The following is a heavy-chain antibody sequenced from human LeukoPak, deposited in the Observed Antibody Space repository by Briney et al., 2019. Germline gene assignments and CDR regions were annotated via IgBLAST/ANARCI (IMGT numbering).Heavy chain of an antibody. J-gene: IGHJ4*02. D-gene: IGHD3-3*01. CDR3: AREGGFYRPLDY. CDR2: IYYSGST. Sequence: PSEPLSLTCTVSGGSISSSSYYWGWIRQPPGKGLEWIGNIYYSGSTYYNPSPKSRVTIYVDTSKNQFSLKVSSVTAADTAVYYCAREGGFYRPLDYLGQGTLVTVSS. V-gene: IGHV4-39*02. CDR1: GGSISSSSYY.